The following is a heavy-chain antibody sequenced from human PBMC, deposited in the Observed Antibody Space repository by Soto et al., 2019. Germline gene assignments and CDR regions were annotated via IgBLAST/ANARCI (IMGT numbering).Heavy chain of an antibody. J-gene: IGHJ4*02. D-gene: IGHD5-12*01. CDR3: TRRPYGGYGDY. CDR2: IYYSGST. Sequence: SETLSLTCTVSGGSISGYSWSWIRQPPGKALEWIGYIYYSGSTNYNPSLKSRVAISVDTSKNQFSLNLNSVTAADTAVYYCTRRPYGGYGDYWGQGTLVTVSS. V-gene: IGHV4-59*08. CDR1: GGSISGYS.